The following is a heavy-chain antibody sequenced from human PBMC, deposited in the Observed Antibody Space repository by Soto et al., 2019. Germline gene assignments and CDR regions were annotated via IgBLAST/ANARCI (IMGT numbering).Heavy chain of an antibody. V-gene: IGHV4-59*01. Sequence: SETLSLTCTVSGGSISSYYWSWIRQPPGKGLEWIGYIYYSGSTNYNPSLKSRVTISVDTSKNQFSLKLSSVTAADTAVYYCARVGRYYYDSSGYRNWFDPWGQGTLVTVSS. CDR3: ARVGRYYYDSSGYRNWFDP. J-gene: IGHJ5*02. CDR2: IYYSGST. D-gene: IGHD3-22*01. CDR1: GGSISSYY.